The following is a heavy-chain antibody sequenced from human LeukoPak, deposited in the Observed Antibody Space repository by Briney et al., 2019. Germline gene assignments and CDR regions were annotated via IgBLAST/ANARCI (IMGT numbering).Heavy chain of an antibody. V-gene: IGHV3-48*03. CDR1: GFTFSSYE. CDR3: ARGSVDTAMAGDY. CDR2: ISSSGSTI. J-gene: IGHJ4*02. Sequence: GGYLRLSCAASGFTFSSYELNWVRQAPGKGLEWVSYISSSGSTIYYADSVKGRFTISRDNAKNSLYLQMNSLRAEDTAVYYCARGSVDTAMAGDYWGQGTLVTVSS. D-gene: IGHD5-18*01.